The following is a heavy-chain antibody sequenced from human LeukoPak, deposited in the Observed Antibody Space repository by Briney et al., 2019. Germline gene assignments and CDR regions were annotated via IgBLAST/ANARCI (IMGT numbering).Heavy chain of an antibody. Sequence: TSETLSLTCTVSGGSISSYYWSWIRQPPGKGLEWIGYIYYSGSANYNPSLKSRVTISVDTSKNQFSLKLTSVTAADTAVYFCARGGYYGSGNDFRFDPWGQGTLVTVSS. V-gene: IGHV4-59*01. CDR1: GGSISSYY. CDR2: IYYSGSA. D-gene: IGHD3-10*01. CDR3: ARGGYYGSGNDFRFDP. J-gene: IGHJ5*02.